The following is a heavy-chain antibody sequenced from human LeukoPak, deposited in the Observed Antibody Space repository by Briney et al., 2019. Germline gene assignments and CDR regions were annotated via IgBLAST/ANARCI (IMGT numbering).Heavy chain of an antibody. V-gene: IGHV3-23*01. CDR2: QSGSGHNT. D-gene: IGHD3-10*01. J-gene: IGHJ5*02. Sequence: GGSLRLSCEASGFTIENHVMTWVRQASGKGPEWVASQSGSGHNTYYSESVRGRFAISRDNSKNTVFLQMNSLRVEDTAIYYCATDWTLRGVPTFFDPWGQGTVVSVSS. CDR3: ATDWTLRGVPTFFDP. CDR1: GFTIENHV.